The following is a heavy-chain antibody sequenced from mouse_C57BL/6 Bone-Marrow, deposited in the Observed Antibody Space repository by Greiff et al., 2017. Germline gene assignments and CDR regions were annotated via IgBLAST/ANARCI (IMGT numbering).Heavy chain of an antibody. J-gene: IGHJ4*01. Sequence: LQESGPELVKPGASVKISCKASGYAFSSSWMNWVKQRPGKGLEWIGRVYPGDGDTNYNGKFKGKATLTADKSSSTAYMQLSSLTSEDSAVYFCAMYGNYEDAMDYWGQGTSVTVSS. D-gene: IGHD2-10*02. V-gene: IGHV1-82*01. CDR1: GYAFSSSW. CDR3: AMYGNYEDAMDY. CDR2: VYPGDGDT.